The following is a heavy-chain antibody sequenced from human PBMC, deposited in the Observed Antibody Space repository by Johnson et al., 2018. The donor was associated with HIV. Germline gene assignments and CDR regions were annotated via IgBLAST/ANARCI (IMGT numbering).Heavy chain of an antibody. J-gene: IGHJ3*02. CDR3: ARDGDSSGPLHDAFDI. V-gene: IGHV3-33*01. CDR2: RWYDGSNK. CDR1: GFSFSGSG. D-gene: IGHD3-22*01. Sequence: QVQLVESGGGVVQPGGSLRVSCTTSGFSFSGSGMHWVRQAPGKGLEWVAVRWYDGSNKYYADSVKGRFTISRDNSKNTLYLQMNSLRAEDTAVYSCARDGDSSGPLHDAFDIWGQGTMVTVSS.